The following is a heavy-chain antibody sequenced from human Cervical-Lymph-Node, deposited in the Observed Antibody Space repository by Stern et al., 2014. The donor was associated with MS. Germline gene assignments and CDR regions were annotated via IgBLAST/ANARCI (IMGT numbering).Heavy chain of an antibody. CDR1: GFTFSNAW. CDR2: IKTKTAGETT. J-gene: IGHJ4*02. Sequence: EVQLVQSGGGLVKPGTSLRLSCAASGFTFSNAWMTWVRQAPGKGLEWVGRIKTKTAGETTDYAAPVKGRFTISRDDSTNTVSLQMNSLKTEDTAIYYCTIRGYTYAHFDYWGQGTLVTVSS. CDR3: TIRGYTYAHFDY. D-gene: IGHD5-18*01. V-gene: IGHV3-15*01.